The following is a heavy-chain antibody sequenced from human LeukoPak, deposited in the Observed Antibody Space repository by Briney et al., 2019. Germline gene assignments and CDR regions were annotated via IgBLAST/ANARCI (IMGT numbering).Heavy chain of an antibody. CDR1: GGFLTTHY. Sequence: SETLSLTCTVSGGFLTTHYWAWVRQPAGGGLEWIVRVHSTGSTNYRPYFESRVSMSVDTSKNQLSLRLTSVTVADSAMYYCARYCNSASCSDFKGAFDIWGHGTMVSVSS. V-gene: IGHV4-4*07. CDR3: ARYCNSASCSDFKGAFDI. CDR2: VHSTGST. J-gene: IGHJ3*02. D-gene: IGHD2-2*01.